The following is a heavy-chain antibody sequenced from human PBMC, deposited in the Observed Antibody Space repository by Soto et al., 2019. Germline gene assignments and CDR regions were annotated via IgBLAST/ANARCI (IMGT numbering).Heavy chain of an antibody. J-gene: IGHJ6*02. D-gene: IGHD2-2*01. Sequence: QLQLQESGPGLVKPSETLSLTCTVSGGSISSSSYYWGWIRQPPGKGLEWIGRIYYSGSTYYNPSLKSRVTISVDTSKNQFSLKLSSVTAADTAVYYCARAYCSSTSCYPIYYGMDVWGQGTTVTVSS. V-gene: IGHV4-39*01. CDR3: ARAYCSSTSCYPIYYGMDV. CDR1: GGSISSSSYY. CDR2: IYYSGST.